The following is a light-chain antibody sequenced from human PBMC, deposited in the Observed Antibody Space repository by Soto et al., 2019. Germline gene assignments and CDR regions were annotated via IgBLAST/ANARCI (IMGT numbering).Light chain of an antibody. J-gene: IGKJ1*01. Sequence: EIVMTQSPATLSVSPGERATLSCRASQSVSSNLAWYQQKPGQAHRLLIYGAYSRATGIQDRFSGSGSGTDFTLTIRRLEPEDFAVYYCKQYGSSPRTFGQGTKVDIK. CDR2: GAY. CDR3: KQYGSSPRT. V-gene: IGKV3-20*01. CDR1: QSVSSN.